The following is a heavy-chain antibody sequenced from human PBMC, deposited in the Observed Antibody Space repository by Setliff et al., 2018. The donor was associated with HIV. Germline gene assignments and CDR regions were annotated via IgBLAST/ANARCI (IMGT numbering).Heavy chain of an antibody. CDR2: INQDGSEE. D-gene: IGHD3-10*01. CDR3: ARKLRPGHGMDV. Sequence: GGSLRLSCVASEFRFSNYWMAWVRQAPGKGLEWVGNINQDGSEENYVDSVKGRFTISRDNAKKSLYLQMNSMRGEDTAVYYCARKLRPGHGMDVWGQGTTVTVSS. V-gene: IGHV3-7*01. J-gene: IGHJ6*02. CDR1: EFRFSNYW.